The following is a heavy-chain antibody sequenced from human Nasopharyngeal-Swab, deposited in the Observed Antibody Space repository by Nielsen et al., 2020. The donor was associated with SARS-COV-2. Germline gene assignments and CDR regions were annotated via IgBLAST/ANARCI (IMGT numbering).Heavy chain of an antibody. Sequence: GESLKISCAASGFTFNNYNFNWVRQAPGKGLEWVSSISSSSSYIYYADSVKGRFTISRDNAKNSLYLQMNSLRAEDTAVYYCASHYGDFPNWFDPWGQGTLVTVSS. D-gene: IGHD4-17*01. J-gene: IGHJ5*02. CDR1: GFTFNNYN. CDR2: ISSSSSYI. CDR3: ASHYGDFPNWFDP. V-gene: IGHV3-21*01.